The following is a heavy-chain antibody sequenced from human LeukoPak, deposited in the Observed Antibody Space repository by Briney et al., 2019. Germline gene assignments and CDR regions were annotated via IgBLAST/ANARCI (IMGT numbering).Heavy chain of an antibody. D-gene: IGHD3-22*01. V-gene: IGHV3-23*01. J-gene: IGHJ4*02. CDR3: AKDGTFSGYYGDY. CDR1: GFAFSSYA. CDR2: ISGSGGST. Sequence: GGSLRLSCAAAGFAFSSYAMSWVRQAPGKGLEWVSAISGSGGSTYYADSVKGRFTISRDNSKNTLYLQMNSLRAEDTAVYYCAKDGTFSGYYGDYWGQGTLVTVSS.